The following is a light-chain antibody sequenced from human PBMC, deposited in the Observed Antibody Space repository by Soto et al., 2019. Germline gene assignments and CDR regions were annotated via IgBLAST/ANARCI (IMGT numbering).Light chain of an antibody. V-gene: IGLV3-21*02. CDR3: QVWDNSSDHPV. CDR2: DDS. J-gene: IGLJ2*01. CDR1: NIGTKN. Sequence: SYELTQPPSVSVAPGQTARITWGGNNIGTKNVHWYQQKPGQAPVLVVYDDSDRPSGIPERFSGSNSRNTATLTISRVEAGDEADYYCQVWDNSSDHPVFGGGTQLTVL.